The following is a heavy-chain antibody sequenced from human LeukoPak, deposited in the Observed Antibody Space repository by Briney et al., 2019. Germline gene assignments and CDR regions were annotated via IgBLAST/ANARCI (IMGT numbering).Heavy chain of an antibody. CDR1: GFTFSSYE. Sequence: PGGSLRLSCAASGFTFSSYEMNWVRQAPGKGLEWISYISSAGTTKIYADSVKGRFTISRDNAKNSLYLQMNSLRAEDTAVYYCARGDYNWNYWGQGTLVTVSS. CDR2: ISSAGTTK. V-gene: IGHV3-48*03. CDR3: ARGDYNWNY. D-gene: IGHD1-20*01. J-gene: IGHJ4*02.